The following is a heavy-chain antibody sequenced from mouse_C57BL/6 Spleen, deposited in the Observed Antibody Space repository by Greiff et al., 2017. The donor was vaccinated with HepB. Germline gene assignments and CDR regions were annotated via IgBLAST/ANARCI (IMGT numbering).Heavy chain of an antibody. V-gene: IGHV5-17*01. CDR1: GFTFSDYG. CDR2: ISSGSSTI. J-gene: IGHJ1*03. CDR3: ARPLRGSSPHWYFDV. D-gene: IGHD1-1*01. Sequence: DVKLVESGGGLVKPGGSLKLSCAASGFTFSDYGMHWVRQAPEKGLEWVAYISSGSSTIYYAVTVKGRFTISRDNAKNTLFLQMTSLRSEDTAMYYCARPLRGSSPHWYFDVWGTGTTVTVSS.